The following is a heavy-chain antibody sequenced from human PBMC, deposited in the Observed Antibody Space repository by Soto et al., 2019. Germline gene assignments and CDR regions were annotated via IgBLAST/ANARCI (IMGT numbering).Heavy chain of an antibody. V-gene: IGHV3-33*01. CDR3: ARDKAAFDI. J-gene: IGHJ3*02. CDR1: GVIFSGYG. Sequence: GGSLRLSCAATGVIFSGYGMHWVRQAPGRGLEWLSIIWFDGTHKYYTDSVKGRFAVSRDNAHNMLYLQMNNLRAEDTAVYFCARDKAAFDIWGQGTVVTVSS. CDR2: IWFDGTHK.